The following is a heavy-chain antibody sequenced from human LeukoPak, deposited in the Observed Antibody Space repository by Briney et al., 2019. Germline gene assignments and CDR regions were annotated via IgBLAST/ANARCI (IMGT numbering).Heavy chain of an antibody. CDR2: INHSGST. J-gene: IGHJ3*02. D-gene: IGHD2-15*01. CDR1: GGSFSGYY. V-gene: IGHV4-34*01. CDR3: ARARYCSGGSCFFDAFDI. Sequence: PSETLSLTCAVYGGSFSGYYWSWIRQPPGKGLEWIGEINHSGSTNYNPSLKSRVTISVDTSKNQFSLKLSSVTAADTAVYYCARARYCSGGSCFFDAFDIWGQGTMVTVSS.